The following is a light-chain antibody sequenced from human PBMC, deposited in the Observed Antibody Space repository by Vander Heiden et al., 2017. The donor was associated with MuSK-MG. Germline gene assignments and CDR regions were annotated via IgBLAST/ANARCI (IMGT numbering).Light chain of an antibody. V-gene: IGLV2-8*01. CDR2: EVT. CDR1: SSDVGGYSH. Sequence: SALSHPPSASRSPGQSVTISCTGPSSDVGGYSHVSWYQQHPGKVPKLLSCEVTKRPSGVPDRFSGSKSGNTASLNVSGLQAEDEADYYGSSYGGYSNYVLFGGGTKLTVL. CDR3: SSYGGYSNYVL. J-gene: IGLJ3*02.